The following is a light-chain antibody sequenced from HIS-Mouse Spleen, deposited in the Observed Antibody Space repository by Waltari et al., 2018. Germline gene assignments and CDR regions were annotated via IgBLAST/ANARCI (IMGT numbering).Light chain of an antibody. CDR2: EDS. Sequence: SYELTQPPSVSVSPGQTARITCSGAALPKNSAYWYQQKSGQAPVLVIDEDSKRPSGIPERFSGSSSGTMATLTISGAQVEDEADYYCYSTDSSGNHRVFGGGTKLTVL. CDR1: ALPKNS. J-gene: IGLJ2*01. V-gene: IGLV3-10*01. CDR3: YSTDSSGNHRV.